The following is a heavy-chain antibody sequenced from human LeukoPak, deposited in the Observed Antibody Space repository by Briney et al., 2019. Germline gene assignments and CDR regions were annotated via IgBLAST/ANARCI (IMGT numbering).Heavy chain of an antibody. D-gene: IGHD2-2*02. J-gene: IGHJ4*02. V-gene: IGHV5-51*01. CDR3: ARIPDTLVDY. CDR1: GFNFANSW. Sequence: GESLKISCKASGFNFANSWIGWVRQMPGKGLEWMGIIYPSDSDTRYNPSFQGQVTISVDKSISTAYLQWSSLEASDTAMYYCARIPDTLVDYWGQGTLVTVSS. CDR2: IYPSDSDT.